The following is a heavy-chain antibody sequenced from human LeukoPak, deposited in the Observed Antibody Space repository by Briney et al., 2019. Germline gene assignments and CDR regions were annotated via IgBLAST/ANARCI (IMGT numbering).Heavy chain of an antibody. J-gene: IGHJ6*02. Sequence: ASVKVSCKASGYTFTGYYMHWVRQAPGQGLEWMGWINPNSGGTNYAQKFQGRVTMTRDTSISTAYMELSRLRSGDTAVYYCARGATGTTRPYYGMDVWGQGTTVTVSS. CDR1: GYTFTGYY. V-gene: IGHV1-2*02. D-gene: IGHD1-1*01. CDR3: ARGATGTTRPYYGMDV. CDR2: INPNSGGT.